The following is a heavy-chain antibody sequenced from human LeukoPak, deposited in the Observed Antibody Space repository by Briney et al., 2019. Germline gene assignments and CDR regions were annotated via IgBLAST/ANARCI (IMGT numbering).Heavy chain of an antibody. CDR2: IYYSGST. CDR1: GGSISISSYY. V-gene: IGHV4-39*01. D-gene: IGHD5-24*01. CDR3: ARRWNGYNPFDY. Sequence: SETLSLTCTVPGGSISISSYYRGWIRQPPGKGLEWIGSIYYSGSTYYNPSLKSRVTISVDTSKNQFSLKLSSVTAADTAVYYCARRWNGYNPFDYWGQGTLVTVSS. J-gene: IGHJ4*02.